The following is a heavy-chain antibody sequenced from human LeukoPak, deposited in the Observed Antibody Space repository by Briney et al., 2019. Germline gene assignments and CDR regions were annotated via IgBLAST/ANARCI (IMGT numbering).Heavy chain of an antibody. V-gene: IGHV1-18*01. CDR3: ARAPPEYQWLDYYYYYMDV. CDR2: ISAYNGNT. D-gene: IGHD2-2*01. CDR1: GYTFTSYG. Sequence: ASVKVSCKASGYTFTSYGISWVRQAPGQGLEWMGWISAYNGNTNYAQKLQGRVTMTTDTSTSTAYMELRSLRSDDTAVYYCARAPPEYQWLDYYYYYMDVWGKGTTVTVSS. J-gene: IGHJ6*03.